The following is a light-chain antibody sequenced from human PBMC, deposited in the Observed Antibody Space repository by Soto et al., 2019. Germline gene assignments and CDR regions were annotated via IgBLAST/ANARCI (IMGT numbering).Light chain of an antibody. CDR1: QSVSNS. V-gene: IGKV3-11*01. CDR2: GAS. CDR3: QQRAKWPRT. J-gene: IGKJ1*01. Sequence: EIVLTQSPATLSLSPGERATLSCWPSQSVSNSLAWFQQRPGQAPRLLIYGASDRATGIPARFSGTGSGTDFTLTISSLEPEDFAVYYCQQRAKWPRTFGQGTKV.